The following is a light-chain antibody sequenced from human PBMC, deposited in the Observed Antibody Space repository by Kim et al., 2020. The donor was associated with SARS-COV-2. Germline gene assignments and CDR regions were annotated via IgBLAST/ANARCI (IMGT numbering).Light chain of an antibody. Sequence: PGPSITISCTGTRSDVAIYKYVAGYLQHPGKAPKLMIYDVSKRPSGVSNRCSGSKSGNTASLTISGLQAEDEADYYCSSYTTTSTLFGGGTQLTVL. J-gene: IGLJ2*01. V-gene: IGLV2-14*04. CDR3: SSYTTTSTL. CDR2: DVS. CDR1: RSDVAIYKY.